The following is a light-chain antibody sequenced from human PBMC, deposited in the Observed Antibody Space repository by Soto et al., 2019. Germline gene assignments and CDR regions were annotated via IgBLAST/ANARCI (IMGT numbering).Light chain of an antibody. CDR1: SSDIGGYNY. CDR2: EVT. CDR3: NSYTSSSTLYV. J-gene: IGLJ1*01. V-gene: IGLV2-14*01. Sequence: QSALTQPASVSGSPGQSITISCTGTSSDIGGYNYVSWYQQYPGKAPKLILYEVTNWPSGISDRFFGSKSGNTASLTITGLQAEDEADYYCNSYTSSSTLYVFGTGTKLTVL.